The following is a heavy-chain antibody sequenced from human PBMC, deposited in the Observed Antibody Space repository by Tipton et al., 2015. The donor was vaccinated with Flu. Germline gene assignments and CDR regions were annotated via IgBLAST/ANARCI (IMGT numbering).Heavy chain of an antibody. CDR3: ARGDAFGV. J-gene: IGHJ3*01. CDR2: IYPGDSKT. Sequence: QLVQSGGEVKKPGESLKISCKLSGQTFSDFWIGWVRQMPGKGLEWMGIIYPGDSKTIYSPSFQGLVTMSVDKSIDTAYLQWSSLKASDTAMYYCARGDAFGVWGRGTLVTVSS. CDR1: GQTFSDFW. V-gene: IGHV5-51*01.